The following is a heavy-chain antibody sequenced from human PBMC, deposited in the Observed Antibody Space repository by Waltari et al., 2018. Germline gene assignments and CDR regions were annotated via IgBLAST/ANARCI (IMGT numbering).Heavy chain of an antibody. Sequence: EVQLVDSGGAVIDTGGSLRLSCAGSGYTVSNTYMTWVRQVPGKGLGWVSIIYRGGSTYYADSVRGRFTASENNSKNTLDLQMDRLRAEDTAVYYCARGGLTATTKYAPWYFDLWGRGTLVTVSS. CDR1: GYTVSNTY. CDR3: ARGGLTATTKYAPWYFDL. J-gene: IGHJ2*01. CDR2: IYRGGST. D-gene: IGHD1-7*01. V-gene: IGHV3-53*01.